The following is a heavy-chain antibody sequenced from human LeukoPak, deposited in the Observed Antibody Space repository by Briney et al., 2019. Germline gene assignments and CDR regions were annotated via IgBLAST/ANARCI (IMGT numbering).Heavy chain of an antibody. J-gene: IGHJ4*02. CDR3: ARALYDTSGYYLDY. CDR2: TSTSGST. Sequence: SETLSLTCTVSGGSISGANYYWTWIRQPAGKGLEWIGRTSTSGSTNYYPSLKSRVTISVDTSKNQFSLNLSSVTAADTAVYYCARALYDTSGYYLDYWGQGTLVTVSS. CDR1: GGSISGANYY. V-gene: IGHV4-61*02. D-gene: IGHD3-22*01.